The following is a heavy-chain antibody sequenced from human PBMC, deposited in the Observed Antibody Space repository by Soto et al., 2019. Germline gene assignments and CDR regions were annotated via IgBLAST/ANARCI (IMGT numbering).Heavy chain of an antibody. CDR1: GGSISSSSYY. CDR3: ARVETYYDILTGYRYYYYMDV. D-gene: IGHD3-9*01. V-gene: IGHV4-39*01. J-gene: IGHJ6*03. Sequence: PSETPSLTCTVSGGSISSSSYYWGWVRQPPGKGLEGIGSIYYSGSTYYNPSLKSRVTISVDTSKNQFSLKLSSVTAADTAVYYCARVETYYDILTGYRYYYYMDVWGKGTTVTVSS. CDR2: IYYSGST.